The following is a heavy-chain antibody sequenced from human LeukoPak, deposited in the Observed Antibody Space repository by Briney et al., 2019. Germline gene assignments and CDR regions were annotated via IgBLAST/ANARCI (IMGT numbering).Heavy chain of an antibody. Sequence: GGSLRLSCAASGFTFSSYGMHWVRQAPGKGLEWVAFIRYDGSNKYYADSEKGRFTISRDNSKNTLYLQMNNLRAEDTAVYYCARGGDNYGYIFDYWGQGTLVTVSS. CDR2: IRYDGSNK. CDR3: ARGGDNYGYIFDY. CDR1: GFTFSSYG. V-gene: IGHV3-30*02. J-gene: IGHJ4*02. D-gene: IGHD5-18*01.